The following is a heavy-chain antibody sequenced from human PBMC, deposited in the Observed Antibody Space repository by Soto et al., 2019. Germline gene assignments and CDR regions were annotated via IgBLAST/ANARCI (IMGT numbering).Heavy chain of an antibody. V-gene: IGHV3-23*01. CDR1: GFTFSSYA. J-gene: IGHJ4*02. CDR2: ISGSDGST. D-gene: IGHD6-13*01. Sequence: EVQLLESGGGLVQPGGSLRLSCAASGFTFSSYAMNWVRQAPGKGLEWVSVISGSDGSTYYADSVKGRFTISRDNSKNTRNLQMNSLRAADTAVYYCARRSSSWYFDYWGQGTLVTVSS. CDR3: ARRSSSWYFDY.